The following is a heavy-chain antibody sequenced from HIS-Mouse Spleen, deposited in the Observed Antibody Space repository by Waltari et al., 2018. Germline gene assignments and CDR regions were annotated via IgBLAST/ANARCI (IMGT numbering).Heavy chain of an antibody. J-gene: IGHJ4*02. V-gene: IGHV2-70*15. CDR2: IDWDDDK. Sequence: QVTLRESGPALVKPTQTLTLTCTFSGFSLSTSGLCVRWSRQPPGKALEWLARIDWDDDKYYSTSLKTRLTISKDTSKNQVVLTMTNMDPVDTATYYCARIAEGYSSGWYAFDYWGQGTLVTVSS. CDR3: ARIAEGYSSGWYAFDY. D-gene: IGHD6-19*01. CDR1: GFSLSTSGLC.